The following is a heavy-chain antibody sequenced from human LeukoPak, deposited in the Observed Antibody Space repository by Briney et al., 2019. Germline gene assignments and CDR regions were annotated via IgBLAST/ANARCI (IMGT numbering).Heavy chain of an antibody. J-gene: IGHJ4*02. CDR1: GGSFSGYY. CDR2: INHSGST. D-gene: IGHD4-17*01. Sequence: SETLSLTCAVYGGSFSGYYWSWIRQPPGKGLEWIGEINHSGSTNYNPSLKSRVTISVDTSKNQFSLKLSSVTAADTAVYYCARDMDSGVDYWGQGTLVTVSS. V-gene: IGHV4-34*01. CDR3: ARDMDSGVDY.